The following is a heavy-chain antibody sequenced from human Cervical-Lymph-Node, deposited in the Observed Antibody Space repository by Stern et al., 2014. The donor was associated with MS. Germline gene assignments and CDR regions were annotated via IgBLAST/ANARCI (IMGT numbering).Heavy chain of an antibody. Sequence: EVQLVQSGAELIRPGESLKISCKGAGFKFSIYWIAWVRQMPGKGLEWMGIIYPGDSKTRYSTYFQCQVTMSADKTTTTAYLAASTLNASDTAMYFGASDVWGQGTLVTVSS. V-gene: IGHV5-51*03. J-gene: IGHJ4*02. CDR2: IYPGDSKT. CDR1: GFKFSIYW. CDR3: ASDV.